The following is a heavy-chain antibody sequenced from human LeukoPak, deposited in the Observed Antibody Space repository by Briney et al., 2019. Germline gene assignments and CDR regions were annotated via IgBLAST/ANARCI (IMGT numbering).Heavy chain of an antibody. CDR1: FDSINTYNSH. V-gene: IGHV4-39*01. CDR2: ISYNENT. J-gene: IGHJ4*02. Sequence: SETLSLTCTVSFDSINTYNSHWGWIRQPPGKGLEWIGSISYNENTYDNPSLKGRVTISVHTSKNQFSLNLKSVTAADTAVYFCSRLNWFGDLGNYWGQGILVTVSS. CDR3: SRLNWFGDLGNY. D-gene: IGHD3-10*01.